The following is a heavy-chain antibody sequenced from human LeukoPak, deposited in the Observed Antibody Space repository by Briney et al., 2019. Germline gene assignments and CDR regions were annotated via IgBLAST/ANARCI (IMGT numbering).Heavy chain of an antibody. D-gene: IGHD4-23*01. CDR3: ERDREVVTPYYFDY. Sequence: PGGSLRLSCAASGFTFSSYSMNWVRQAPGKGLEWVSSISSSTTYMYYADSLKGRFTISRDNAKNSLYLQMNSLRAEDTAVYYCERDREVVTPYYFDYWGQGTLVTVSS. J-gene: IGHJ4*02. V-gene: IGHV3-21*01. CDR1: GFTFSSYS. CDR2: ISSSTTYM.